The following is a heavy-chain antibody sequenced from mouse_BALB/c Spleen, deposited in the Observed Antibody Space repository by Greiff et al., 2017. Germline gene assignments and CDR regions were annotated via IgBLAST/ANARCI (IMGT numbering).Heavy chain of an antibody. Sequence: VQLQQPGAELVKPGASVKLSCKASGYTFTSYWMHWVKQRPGQGLEWIGEIDPSDSYTNYNQKFKGKATLTVDKSSSTAYMQLSSLTSEDSAVYYCARAGIFDYWGQGTTLTVSS. CDR3: ARAGIFDY. CDR2: IDPSDSYT. V-gene: IGHV1-69*02. CDR1: GYTFTSYW. J-gene: IGHJ2*01.